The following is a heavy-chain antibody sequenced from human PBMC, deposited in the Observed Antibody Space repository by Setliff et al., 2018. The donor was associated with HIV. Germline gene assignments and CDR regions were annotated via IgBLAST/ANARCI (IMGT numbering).Heavy chain of an antibody. J-gene: IGHJ6*02. CDR2: FYETGYT. Sequence: SETLSLTCDVSGYSISSGYYWGWIRQSPGKGLEWIGSFYETGYTYYNPSLKSRVTISVDTSKNQFSLKLSSVTAADTAVYYCARGLSVYSYANIYYSHGMDVWGQGTTVTVSS. D-gene: IGHD3-16*01. CDR1: GYSISSGYY. V-gene: IGHV4-38-2*01. CDR3: ARGLSVYSYANIYYSHGMDV.